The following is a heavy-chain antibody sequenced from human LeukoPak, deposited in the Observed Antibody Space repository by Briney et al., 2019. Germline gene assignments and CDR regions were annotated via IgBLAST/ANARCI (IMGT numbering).Heavy chain of an antibody. CDR3: AKVKAHYYDSSGYYSGFGY. J-gene: IGHJ4*02. CDR1: GFTFSSYA. Sequence: GGSLRLSCAASGFTFSSYAMSWVRQAPGKGLEWVSAISGSDGSTYYADSVKGRFTISRDNSKNTLYLQMNSLRAEDTAVYYCAKVKAHYYDSSGYYSGFGYWGQGTLVTVSS. CDR2: ISGSDGST. V-gene: IGHV3-23*01. D-gene: IGHD3-22*01.